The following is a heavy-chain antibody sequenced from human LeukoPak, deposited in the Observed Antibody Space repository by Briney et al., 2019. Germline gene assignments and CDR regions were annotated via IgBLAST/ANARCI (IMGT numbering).Heavy chain of an antibody. CDR2: IRYDGGNK. D-gene: IGHD3-3*01. CDR1: GFTFGSYG. V-gene: IGHV3-30*02. Sequence: GGSLRLSCAASGFTFGSYGMHWVRQAPGKGLEWVAFIRYDGGNKYYADSVKGRFTFSRDNSKSTLSLQMNSLRAEDTAVYYCARGRAPSITIFGVSAFNWFDPWGQGTLVTVSS. J-gene: IGHJ5*02. CDR3: ARGRAPSITIFGVSAFNWFDP.